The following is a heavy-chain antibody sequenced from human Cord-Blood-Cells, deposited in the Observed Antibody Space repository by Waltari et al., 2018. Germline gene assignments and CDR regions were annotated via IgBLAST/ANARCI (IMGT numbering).Heavy chain of an antibody. CDR3: ASGYLGLSSGSYYNDY. V-gene: IGHV1-69*06. CDR1: GGTFSSYA. J-gene: IGHJ4*02. CDR2: IIPSFGPA. D-gene: IGHD3-10*01. Sequence: QVQLVQSGAEVKKPGSSVKVSCKASGGTFSSYAISWVRQAPGQGLEWMGGIIPSFGPANDAQKFQGRGTITADKSTSTAYMELSSLRSEDTAVYYCASGYLGLSSGSYYNDYWGQGTLVTVSS.